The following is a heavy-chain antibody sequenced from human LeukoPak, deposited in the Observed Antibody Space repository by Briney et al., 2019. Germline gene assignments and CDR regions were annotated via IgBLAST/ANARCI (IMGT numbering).Heavy chain of an antibody. CDR1: GGSITNYY. D-gene: IGHD3-10*02. J-gene: IGHJ5*02. V-gene: IGHV4-59*01. CDR3: ARDAGSDVGDGWFDP. CDR2: IYYRGNT. Sequence: SETLPLTCTVSGGSITNYYWSWIRQTPGKGLEWIGNIYYRGNTNCNPSLESRVTMSVDTSKNQFSLKLDSVTAADTAVYYCARDAGSDVGDGWFDPWGQGTLVTVSS.